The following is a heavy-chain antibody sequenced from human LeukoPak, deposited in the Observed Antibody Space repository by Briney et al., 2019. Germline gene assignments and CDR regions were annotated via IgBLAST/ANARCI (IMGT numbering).Heavy chain of an antibody. CDR1: GFTFSSYA. V-gene: IGHV3-23*01. D-gene: IGHD6-13*01. J-gene: IGHJ4*02. Sequence: PGGSLRLSCAASGFTFSSYAMNWVRQAPGKGLEWVSVISGSGTSTDYADSVKGRFTISRDNSKNTLYLQMNSLRAEDTAVYYCAKSFGPVIAAAGTGADWGQGTLVTVSS. CDR2: ISGSGTST. CDR3: AKSFGPVIAAAGTGAD.